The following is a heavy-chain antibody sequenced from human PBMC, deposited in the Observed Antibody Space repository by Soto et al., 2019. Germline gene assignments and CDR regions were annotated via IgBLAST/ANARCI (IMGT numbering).Heavy chain of an antibody. Sequence: EVPLVESGGGLVQPGGSLRLSCAASGFTFSSYSMNWVRQAPGKGLEWVSYISSSSSTIYYADSVKGRFTISRDNAXNSLYLQTNGLRAEDTAVYYCARGASYYDSSGLSSWGQGTLVTVSS. CDR2: ISSSSSTI. D-gene: IGHD3-22*01. J-gene: IGHJ5*02. CDR1: GFTFSSYS. V-gene: IGHV3-48*01. CDR3: ARGASYYDSSGLSS.